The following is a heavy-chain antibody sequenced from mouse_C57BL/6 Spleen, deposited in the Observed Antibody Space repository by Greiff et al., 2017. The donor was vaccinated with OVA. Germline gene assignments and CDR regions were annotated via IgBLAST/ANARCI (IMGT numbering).Heavy chain of an antibody. D-gene: IGHD1-1*01. CDR1: GFTFSDYY. CDR2: ISNGGGST. CDR3: ARRSSYVDY. V-gene: IGHV5-12*01. J-gene: IGHJ2*01. Sequence: EVQRVESGGGLVQPGGSLKLSCAASGFTFSDYYMYWVRQTPEKRLEWVAYISNGGGSTYYPDTVKGRFTISRDNAKNTLYLQMSRLKSEDTAMYYCARRSSYVDYWGQGTTLTVSS.